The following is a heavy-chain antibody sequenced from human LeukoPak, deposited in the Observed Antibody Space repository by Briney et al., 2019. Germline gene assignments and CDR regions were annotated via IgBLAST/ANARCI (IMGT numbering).Heavy chain of an antibody. D-gene: IGHD3-22*01. J-gene: IGHJ1*01. Sequence: SETLSLTCTVSGGSISSGTYYWVWIRQPPGKGLEWIGNIYYSGSTYYNPSLKSRVTISLDTSKNQFSLKLSSVTAADTTVYYCATSYDSSGFLRYFHRWGQGSLVTVSS. CDR1: GGSISSGTYY. CDR2: IYYSGST. CDR3: ATSYDSSGFLRYFHR. V-gene: IGHV4-39*01.